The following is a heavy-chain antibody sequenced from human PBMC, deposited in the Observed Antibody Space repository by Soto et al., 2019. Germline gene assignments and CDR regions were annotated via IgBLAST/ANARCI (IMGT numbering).Heavy chain of an antibody. Sequence: PGGSLRLSCAASGFTFDDYAMHWVRQAPGKGLEWGSGISWNSGSIGYADSVKGRFTISRDNAKNSLYLQMNSLRAEDTALYYCAKDVFVDDILTGSISRSSGFDYWGQGTLVTVSS. V-gene: IGHV3-9*01. D-gene: IGHD3-9*01. CDR2: ISWNSGSI. CDR3: AKDVFVDDILTGSISRSSGFDY. CDR1: GFTFDDYA. J-gene: IGHJ4*02.